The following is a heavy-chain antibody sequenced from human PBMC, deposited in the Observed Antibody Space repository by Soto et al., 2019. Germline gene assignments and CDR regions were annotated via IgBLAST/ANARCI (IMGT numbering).Heavy chain of an antibody. Sequence: AASVKVSCKASGGTFSSYTISWVRQAPGQGLEWIGRIIPILGIANYAQKFQGRVTITADKSTSTAYMELSSLRSEDTAVYYCARVSYYDSSGYYIDYWGKGTLVTVSS. D-gene: IGHD3-22*01. J-gene: IGHJ4*02. V-gene: IGHV1-69*02. CDR3: ARVSYYDSSGYYIDY. CDR2: IIPILGIA. CDR1: GGTFSSYT.